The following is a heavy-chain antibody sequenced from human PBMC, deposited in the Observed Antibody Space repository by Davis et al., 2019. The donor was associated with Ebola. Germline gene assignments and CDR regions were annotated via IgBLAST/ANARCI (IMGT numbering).Heavy chain of an antibody. CDR1: GFTFSSYW. CDR3: AKFGWELRGFDY. CDR2: ISYDGSNK. Sequence: GESLKISCAASGFTFSSYWMSWVRQAPGKGLEWVAVISYDGSNKYYADSVKGRFTISRDNSKNTLYLQMNSLRAEDTAVYYCAKFGWELRGFDYWGQGTLVTVSS. D-gene: IGHD1-26*01. V-gene: IGHV3-30*18. J-gene: IGHJ4*02.